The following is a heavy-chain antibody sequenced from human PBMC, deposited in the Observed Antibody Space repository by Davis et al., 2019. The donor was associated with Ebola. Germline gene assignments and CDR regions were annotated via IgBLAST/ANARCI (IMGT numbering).Heavy chain of an antibody. CDR1: GYTFTSYG. J-gene: IGHJ4*02. V-gene: IGHV1-18*01. CDR2: LSTYNGNT. D-gene: IGHD3-10*01. CDR3: ARDLTVIRGVHAN. Sequence: GESLKVSCKASGYTFTSYGISWVRQAPGQGLEWMGWLSTYNGNTDYAQRLQGRVTMTTDTSTNTAYMELRSLRSDDTAVYYCARDLTVIRGVHANWGQGTLVTVSS.